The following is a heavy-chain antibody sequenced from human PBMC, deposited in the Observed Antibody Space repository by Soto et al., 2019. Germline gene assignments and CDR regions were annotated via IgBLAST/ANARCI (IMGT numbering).Heavy chain of an antibody. D-gene: IGHD1-26*01. V-gene: IGHV3-73*02. CDR1: GFSFSDSA. CDR3: TRPPSGSYGDDSDY. J-gene: IGHJ4*02. CDR2: IRDKANHYAT. Sequence: EVQLVESGGGWVQPGGSLKLSCSGSGFSFSDSAIHWVRQASGQGLEWVGRIRDKANHYATAYDVSVRGWFTISRDDSENTAYLQMNSLKTEDTGVYYCTRPPSGSYGDDSDYWGQGTLVTVSS.